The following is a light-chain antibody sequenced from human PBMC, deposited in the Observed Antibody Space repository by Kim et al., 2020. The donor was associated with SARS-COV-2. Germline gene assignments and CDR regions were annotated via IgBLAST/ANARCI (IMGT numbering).Light chain of an antibody. CDR3: QQYGGSPWT. CDR2: GTS. CDR1: QSVSSSS. Sequence: SPGDRATLSCRASQSVSSSSLAWYQQKPGQAPRLLIYGTSSRATGIPDRFSGSGSGTDFTLTISRLEPEDFAVYYCQQYGGSPWTFGQGTKVDIK. J-gene: IGKJ1*01. V-gene: IGKV3-20*01.